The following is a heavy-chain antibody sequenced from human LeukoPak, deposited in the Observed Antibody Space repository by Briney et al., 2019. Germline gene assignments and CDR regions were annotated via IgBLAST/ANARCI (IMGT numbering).Heavy chain of an antibody. CDR3: ARRVGKYPTYYFDY. V-gene: IGHV4-31*03. J-gene: IGHJ4*02. Sequence: SETLSLTCIVSGGSISSGGNYWGWICQHPGKGLEWIGYIYYTGSTNYNPSLKRRLTMSVDTSKSQVSLKLNSVTAADTAVYYCARRVGKYPTYYFDYWGQGTLVTVSS. CDR2: IYYTGST. CDR1: GGSISSGGNY. D-gene: IGHD2-15*01.